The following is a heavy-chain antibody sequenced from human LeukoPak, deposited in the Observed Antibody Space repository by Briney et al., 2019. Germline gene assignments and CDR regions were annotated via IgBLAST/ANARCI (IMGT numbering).Heavy chain of an antibody. J-gene: IGHJ6*03. D-gene: IGHD6-19*01. CDR2: IYDSGST. Sequence: WGWIRQPPGQGLEWIGSIYDSGSTYYNPSLKSRVTISVDTSKNQFSLKLSSVTAADTAVYYCASGTGSVGQWLDYYYYYMDVWGKGTTVTISS. CDR3: ASGTGSVGQWLDYYYYYMDV. V-gene: IGHV4-38-2*01.